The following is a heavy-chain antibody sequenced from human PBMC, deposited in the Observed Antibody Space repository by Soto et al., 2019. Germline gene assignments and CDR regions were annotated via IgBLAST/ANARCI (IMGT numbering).Heavy chain of an antibody. CDR2: IYYSGST. V-gene: IGHV4-39*01. CDR3: ARVWGGAFDI. Sequence: PSETLSLSCTVSGGSISSSSYYWGWIRQPPGKGLEWIGSIYYSGSTYYNPSLKSRVTISVDTPKNQFSLKLSSVTAADTAVYYCARVWGGAFDIWGQGTMVT. CDR1: GGSISSSSYY. D-gene: IGHD3-10*01. J-gene: IGHJ3*02.